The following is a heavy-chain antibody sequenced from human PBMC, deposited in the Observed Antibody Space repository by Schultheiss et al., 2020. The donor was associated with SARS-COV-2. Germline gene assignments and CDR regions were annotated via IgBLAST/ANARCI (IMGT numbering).Heavy chain of an antibody. CDR3: ASAMISPHAFDI. D-gene: IGHD3-22*01. J-gene: IGHJ3*02. V-gene: IGHV1-18*01. CDR2: ISAYNGNT. Sequence: ASVKVSCKASGYTFTSYGISWVRQAPGQGLEWMGWISAYNGNTNYAQKLQGRVTMTTDTSTSTAYMELRSLRSDDTAVYYCASAMISPHAFDIWGQGTTVTVSS. CDR1: GYTFTSYG.